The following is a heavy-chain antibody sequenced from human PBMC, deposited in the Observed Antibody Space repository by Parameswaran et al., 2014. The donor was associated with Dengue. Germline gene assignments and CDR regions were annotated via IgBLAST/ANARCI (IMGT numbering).Heavy chain of an antibody. CDR2: IYYSGST. V-gene: IGHV4-31*02. J-gene: IGHJ5*02. CDR3: ARDRGYGSGSYYGSYWFGP. Sequence: RWIRQPPGKGLEWIGYIYYSGSTYYNPSLKSRVTISVDTSKNQFSLKLSSVTAADTAVYYCARDRGYGSGSYYGSYWFGPWGQGTLVTVSS. D-gene: IGHD3-10*01.